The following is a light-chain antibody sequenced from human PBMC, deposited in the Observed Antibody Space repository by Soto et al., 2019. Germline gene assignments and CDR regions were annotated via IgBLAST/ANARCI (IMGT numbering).Light chain of an antibody. V-gene: IGKV1-5*01. Sequence: DIQMTQSPSTLSASVGDRVTITCRANQSISDWLAWYQQKPGKAPNLLIYDASNLESEVLSRFSGSRSVTEFTLTISSLQPDDFATYYCQQYNSSPLTFGGGTKMEIK. CDR1: QSISDW. CDR2: DAS. J-gene: IGKJ4*01. CDR3: QQYNSSPLT.